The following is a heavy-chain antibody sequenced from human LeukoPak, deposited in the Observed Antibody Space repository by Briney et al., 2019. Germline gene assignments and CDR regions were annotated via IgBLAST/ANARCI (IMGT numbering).Heavy chain of an antibody. V-gene: IGHV3-23*01. CDR3: VKGPRPDITVAHTVEN. J-gene: IGHJ4*02. CDR1: GFIFSNYA. D-gene: IGHD6-19*01. Sequence: SGGSLILSCAASGFIFSNYAMSWVRQVPGRGLEWVSTISSRGDSTYVADSVKGRFTISRGNSKNSLYLQMNTVRAEDTAVYYCVKGPRPDITVAHTVENWGQGTLVTVSS. CDR2: ISSRGDST.